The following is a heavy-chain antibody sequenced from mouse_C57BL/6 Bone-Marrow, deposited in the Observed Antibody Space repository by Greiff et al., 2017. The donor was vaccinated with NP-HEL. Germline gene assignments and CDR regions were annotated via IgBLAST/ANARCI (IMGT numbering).Heavy chain of an antibody. V-gene: IGHV7-1*01. J-gene: IGHJ4*01. CDR2: SRNKANDYTT. Sequence: EVQVVESGGGLVQSGRSLRLSCATSGFTFSDFYMEWVRQAPGKGLEWIAASRNKANDYTTEYSASVKGRFIVSRDTSQSILYLQMNALRAEDTAIYYCARGYGYDGGAMDYWGQGTSVTVSS. CDR1: GFTFSDFY. D-gene: IGHD2-2*01. CDR3: ARGYGYDGGAMDY.